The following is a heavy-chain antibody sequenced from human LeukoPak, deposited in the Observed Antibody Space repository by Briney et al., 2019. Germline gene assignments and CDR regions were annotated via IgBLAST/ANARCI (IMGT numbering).Heavy chain of an antibody. D-gene: IGHD3-9*01. CDR3: ARFYLLSDAVFDY. J-gene: IGHJ4*02. V-gene: IGHV1-18*01. CDR1: GYTFTSYG. Sequence: ASVKVSCKASGYTFTSYGISWVRPAPGRGLEWVGWISAYNGNTNYAQKLQGRGTMTTDTSTSTAYIGLRRVRSDETAVYNCARFYLLSDAVFDYWGQGTLVTVSS. CDR2: ISAYNGNT.